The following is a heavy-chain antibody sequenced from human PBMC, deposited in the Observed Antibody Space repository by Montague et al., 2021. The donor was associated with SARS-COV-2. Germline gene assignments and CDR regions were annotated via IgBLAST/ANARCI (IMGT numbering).Heavy chain of an antibody. J-gene: IGHJ6*02. CDR2: IYSGGST. D-gene: IGHD3-10*01. V-gene: IGHV3-53*04. CDR3: ARDLTYGSGRSYSYYGMDV. CDR1: GFTVSSNY. Sequence: SLRLSCAASGFTVSSNYMSWVRQAPGKGLEWVSVIYSGGSTYYADSVKGRFTISRHNSKNTLYLQMNGLRAEDTAVHYCARDLTYGSGRSYSYYGMDVWGQGTTVTVAS.